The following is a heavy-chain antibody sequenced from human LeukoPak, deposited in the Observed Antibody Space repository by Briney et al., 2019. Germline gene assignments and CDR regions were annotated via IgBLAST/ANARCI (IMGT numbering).Heavy chain of an antibody. CDR2: IIPIFGTA. V-gene: IGHV1-69*13. CDR3: AREYRNSYYFDY. J-gene: IGHJ4*02. CDR1: GGTFSSYA. Sequence: SVKVSCKASGGTFSSYAISWVRQAPGQGLEWMGGIIPIFGTANYAQKFQGRVTITADESTSTAYMELSSLRSEDTAVYYCAREYRNSYYFDYWGQGTLVTVSS. D-gene: IGHD6-13*01.